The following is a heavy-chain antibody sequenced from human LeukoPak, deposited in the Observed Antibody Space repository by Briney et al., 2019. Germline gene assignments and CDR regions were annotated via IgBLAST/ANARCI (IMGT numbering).Heavy chain of an antibody. CDR1: GYTFTSYG. J-gene: IGHJ6*02. CDR2: ISAYNGNT. V-gene: IGHV1-18*01. CDR3: ASPIDPPREWELLRADCYYYGMDV. Sequence: ASVKVSCKASGYTFTSYGISWVRQAPGQGLEWMGWISAYNGNTNYAQKLQGRVTMTTDTSTSTAYMELRSLRSDDTAVYYCASPIDPPREWELLRADCYYYGMDVWGQGTTVTVSS. D-gene: IGHD1-26*01.